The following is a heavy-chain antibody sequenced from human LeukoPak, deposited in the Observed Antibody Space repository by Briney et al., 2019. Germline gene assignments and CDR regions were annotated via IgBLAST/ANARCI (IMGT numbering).Heavy chain of an antibody. V-gene: IGHV3-74*01. CDR1: GFTFGTYW. J-gene: IGHJ4*02. D-gene: IGHD3-22*01. CDR2: INSDGGTT. CDR3: AGEGGMLLVVGGTCSLGEVNSDFDY. Sequence: PGGSLRLSCGASGFTFGTYWMHWVRQAPGKGLVWVSGINSDGGTTTYADSVKGRFTISRDNAKNSLYLQMNSLRGEDTAVYYWAGEGGMLLVVGGTCSLGEVNSDFDYWGQGTLVTVSS.